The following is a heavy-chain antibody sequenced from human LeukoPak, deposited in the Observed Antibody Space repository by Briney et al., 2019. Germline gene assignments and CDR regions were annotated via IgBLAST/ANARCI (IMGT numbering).Heavy chain of an antibody. Sequence: SETLSLTCTVSGGSISSSTWWSWVRQPPGKGLECIGEIHHSGTTNYNPSLKSRVTISVDTSKNQFSLKLSSVTAADTAVYYCARTTMVRGTYYMDVWGKGTTVTISS. CDR1: GGSISSSTW. J-gene: IGHJ6*03. CDR3: ARTTMVRGTYYMDV. V-gene: IGHV4-4*02. D-gene: IGHD3-10*01. CDR2: IHHSGTT.